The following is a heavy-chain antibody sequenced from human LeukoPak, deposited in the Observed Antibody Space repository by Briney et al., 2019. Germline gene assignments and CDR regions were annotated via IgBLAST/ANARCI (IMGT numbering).Heavy chain of an antibody. D-gene: IGHD3-10*01. Sequence: GGSLRLSCAASGYTFSAYAMSWVRQAPGKGLEWVSTISGGATYYADSVKGRFTISRDNSKNTLCLQMNSLRAEDTAVYYCARAPGYGSGSWGGLDYWGQGTLVTVSS. J-gene: IGHJ4*02. V-gene: IGHV3-23*01. CDR3: ARAPGYGSGSWGGLDY. CDR2: ISGGAT. CDR1: GYTFSAYA.